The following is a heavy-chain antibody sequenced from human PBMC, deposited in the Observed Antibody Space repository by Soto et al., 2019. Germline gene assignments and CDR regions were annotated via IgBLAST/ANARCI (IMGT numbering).Heavy chain of an antibody. Sequence: QVQLVESGGGVVQPGRSLRLSCAASGFTFRTYGMHWVRQAPGKGLEWVAVIWYDGSNKYYADSVKGRFTISRDNSKNTLDLKMNSLRAEDTAVYYCARERSYGSGTGPWFDPWGQGTLVTVSS. CDR3: ARERSYGSGTGPWFDP. V-gene: IGHV3-33*01. J-gene: IGHJ5*02. CDR1: GFTFRTYG. CDR2: IWYDGSNK. D-gene: IGHD3-10*01.